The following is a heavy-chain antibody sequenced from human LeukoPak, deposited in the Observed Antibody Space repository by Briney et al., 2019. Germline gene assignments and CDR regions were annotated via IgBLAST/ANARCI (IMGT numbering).Heavy chain of an antibody. CDR1: GGSISTYC. D-gene: IGHD6-6*01. V-gene: IGHV4-59*01. J-gene: IGHJ1*01. CDR3: ARGGAARLHFQN. CDR2: IYHSGST. Sequence: SETLSLTCTVSGGSISTYCWNWIRQPPGKRLEWIGYIYHSGSTNYNPSLQSRVTISVDTSKNQFSLNLNSVTAADTAVYYCARGGAARLHFQNWGQGTLVTVSS.